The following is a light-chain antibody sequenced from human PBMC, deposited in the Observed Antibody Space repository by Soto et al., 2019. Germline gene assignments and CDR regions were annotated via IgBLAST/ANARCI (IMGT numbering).Light chain of an antibody. CDR3: QQYGNSPFT. V-gene: IGKV3-20*01. Sequence: EIVLTQSPGTLSLSPGEIATISCRASQTVISSYLAWYQQKPGQAPRLPIYGASSRATGIPDRFSGSGSGTDFTLTISRLEPEDFAVYYCQQYGNSPFTFGPGTKVDIK. J-gene: IGKJ3*01. CDR1: QTVISSY. CDR2: GAS.